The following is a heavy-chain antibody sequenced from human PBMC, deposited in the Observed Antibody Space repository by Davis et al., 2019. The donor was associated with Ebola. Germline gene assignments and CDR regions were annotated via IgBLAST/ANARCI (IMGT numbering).Heavy chain of an antibody. J-gene: IGHJ6*02. CDR2: IYYSGST. V-gene: IGHV4-59*12. CDR1: GGSISSYY. D-gene: IGHD3-10*01. Sequence: SETLSLTCTVSGGSISSYYWSWIRQPPGKGLEWIGYIYYSGSTYYNPSLKSRVTISVDTSKNQFSLKLSSVTAADTAVYYCARDLRYYYYGMDVWGQGTTVTVS. CDR3: ARDLRYYYYGMDV.